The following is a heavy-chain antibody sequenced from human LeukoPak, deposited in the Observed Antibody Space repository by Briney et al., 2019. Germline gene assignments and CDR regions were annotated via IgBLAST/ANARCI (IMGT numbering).Heavy chain of an antibody. Sequence: GRSLRLSCAASGFTFSSYGMHWVRQAPGKGLEWVAVISYDGSKKYYADSVKGRFTISRDNSKNTLYLQMNSLRAEDTAVYYCAKAQTIERLYCTNGVCSDAFDIWGQGTMVTVSS. V-gene: IGHV3-30*18. D-gene: IGHD2-8*01. J-gene: IGHJ3*02. CDR3: AKAQTIERLYCTNGVCSDAFDI. CDR2: ISYDGSKK. CDR1: GFTFSSYG.